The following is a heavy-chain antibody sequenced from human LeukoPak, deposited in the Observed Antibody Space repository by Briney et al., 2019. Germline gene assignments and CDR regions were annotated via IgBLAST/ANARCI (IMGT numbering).Heavy chain of an antibody. D-gene: IGHD3-22*01. J-gene: IGHJ4*02. CDR3: ARAGTLYYYDSSGYYPF. CDR1: GYSISSGYY. V-gene: IGHV4-38-2*01. Sequence: PSETLSVTCAVSGYSISSGYYWGWIRQPPGKGLEWIGSIYHSGSTYYNPSLKSRVTISVDTSKNQFSLKLSSVTAADTAVYYCARAGTLYYYDSSGYYPFWGQGTLVTVSS. CDR2: IYHSGST.